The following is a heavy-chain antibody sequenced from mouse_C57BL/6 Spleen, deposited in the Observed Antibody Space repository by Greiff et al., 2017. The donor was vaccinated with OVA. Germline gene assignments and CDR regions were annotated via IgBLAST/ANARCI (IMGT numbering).Heavy chain of an antibody. CDR1: GYTFTSYW. J-gene: IGHJ4*01. D-gene: IGHD2-2*01. CDR3: AGVTRESAMDY. CDR2: IDPSDSYP. Sequence: QVQLQQPGAELVRPGTSVKLSCKASGYTFTSYWMHWVKQRPGQGLEWIGVIDPSDSYPHYNQTFTVQATLTVDTSSSTAYMQLSSLTSEDSAVYYCAGVTRESAMDYWGQGTSVTVSS. V-gene: IGHV1-59*01.